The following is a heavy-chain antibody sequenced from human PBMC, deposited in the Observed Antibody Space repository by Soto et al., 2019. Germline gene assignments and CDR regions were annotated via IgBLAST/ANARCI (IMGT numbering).Heavy chain of an antibody. Sequence: QAQLVQSGAEVREPGASVKVSCKASGYTFAIHIMHWVRQAPGQSLEWMGWVNGGNGNTKYSQKFQDRVTITRDTSATTVYMELSRLTSEDKAVYFCARDSGVVGPSGDLDYWGQGTLVTVSS. CDR2: VNGGNGNT. D-gene: IGHD1-26*01. V-gene: IGHV1-3*01. J-gene: IGHJ4*02. CDR1: GYTFAIHI. CDR3: ARDSGVVGPSGDLDY.